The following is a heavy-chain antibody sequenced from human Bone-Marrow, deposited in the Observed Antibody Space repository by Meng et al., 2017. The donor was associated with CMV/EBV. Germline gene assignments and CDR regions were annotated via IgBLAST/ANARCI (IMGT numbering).Heavy chain of an antibody. D-gene: IGHD2-2*01. V-gene: IGHV3-53*01. CDR3: ARAQAPGYCSSTSCLPHYYYYYGMDV. Sequence: GESLKISCAASGFTFSSYAMSWVRQAPGKGLEWVSVIYSGGSTYYADSVKGRFTISRDNSKNTLYLQMNSLRAEDTAVYYCARAQAPGYCSSTSCLPHYYYYYGMDVWGQGTTVTVSS. J-gene: IGHJ6*02. CDR1: GFTFSSYA. CDR2: IYSGGST.